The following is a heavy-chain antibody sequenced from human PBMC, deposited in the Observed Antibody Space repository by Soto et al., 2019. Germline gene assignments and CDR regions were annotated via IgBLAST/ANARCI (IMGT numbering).Heavy chain of an antibody. CDR2: SSATGSGT. J-gene: IGHJ4*02. CDR1: GFTFSSYG. D-gene: IGHD1-7*01. V-gene: IGHV3-23*01. CDR3: AKDRRAGGNYGFYSDF. Sequence: EVQLLESGGGLVQPGGSMRLSCAVSGFTFSSYGMTWVRQAPGKGLKWISFSSATGSGTYYADSVKGRFTISRDNSKNTLYLQMTSLRADDTAVYYCAKDRRAGGNYGFYSDFWGQGALVIVSS.